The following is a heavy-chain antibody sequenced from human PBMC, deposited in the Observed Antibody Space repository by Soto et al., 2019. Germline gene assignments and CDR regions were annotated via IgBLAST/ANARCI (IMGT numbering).Heavy chain of an antibody. D-gene: IGHD5-18*01. CDR2: IHPSGST. CDR3: ARGKPSGYRFGPRNFFYYGLDV. Sequence: SATLSLTCAVVSLSIGDPYWAWIHQSPKKGLEWIGEIHPSGSTDFNPSLKSRLTLSLDSSKNHFSLKVASVTAADTAVYFCARGKPSGYRFGPRNFFYYGLDVWGPGTTVS. CDR1: SLSIGDPY. V-gene: IGHV4-34*01. J-gene: IGHJ6*02.